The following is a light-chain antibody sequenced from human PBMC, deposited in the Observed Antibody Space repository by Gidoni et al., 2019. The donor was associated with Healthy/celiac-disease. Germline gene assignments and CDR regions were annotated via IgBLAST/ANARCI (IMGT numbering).Light chain of an antibody. CDR2: DVS. Sequence: QSALTPPASVSGSPGPSITISCTGTSSDVGGYNYVSWYQQHPGKAPKLMIYDVSNRPSGVSNRFSGSKSGNTASLTISGLQAEDEADYYCSSYTSSSTAVVFGGGTKLTVL. CDR1: SSDVGGYNY. CDR3: SSYTSSSTAVV. V-gene: IGLV2-14*01. J-gene: IGLJ2*01.